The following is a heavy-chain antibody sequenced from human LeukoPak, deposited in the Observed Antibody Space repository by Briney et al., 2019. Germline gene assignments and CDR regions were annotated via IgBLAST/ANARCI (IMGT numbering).Heavy chain of an antibody. CDR3: AAGSGYESQGDY. V-gene: IGHV1-58*01. Sequence: PVKVSCKASAFTFTSSAVQWVRQARGQRLEWIGWIVVGSGNTNYAQKFQERVTITRDMSTSTAYMELSSLRSEDTAVYYCAAGSGYESQGDYWGQGTLVTVSS. J-gene: IGHJ4*02. D-gene: IGHD5-12*01. CDR1: AFTFTSSA. CDR2: IVVGSGNT.